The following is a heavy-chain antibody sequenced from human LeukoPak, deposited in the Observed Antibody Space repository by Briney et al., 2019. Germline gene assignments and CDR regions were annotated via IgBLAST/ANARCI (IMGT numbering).Heavy chain of an antibody. CDR1: GLTFSSYS. D-gene: IGHD3-10*02. CDR2: ISSSSSTI. Sequence: PGGSLRLSCAASGLTFSSYSMNWVRQAPGKGLEWVSYISSSSSTIYYADSVKGRFTISRDNSKNTLYLQMNSLRAEDTAVYYCARVYVDYYGMDVWGQGTTVTVSS. CDR3: ARVYVDYYGMDV. V-gene: IGHV3-48*01. J-gene: IGHJ6*02.